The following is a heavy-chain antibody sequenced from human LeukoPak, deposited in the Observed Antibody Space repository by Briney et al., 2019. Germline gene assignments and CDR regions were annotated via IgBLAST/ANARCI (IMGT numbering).Heavy chain of an antibody. CDR3: ARGEEWLVERPTGFDP. Sequence: GGSLRLSCAASGSTFSTYAMHWVRQAPGKGLEWVAVISYDGSNQYYADSVKGRFTISRDNSKNTLFLQMNSLRADDTAVYHCARGEEWLVERPTGFDPWGQGTLVTVSS. D-gene: IGHD6-19*01. CDR2: ISYDGSNQ. CDR1: GSTFSTYA. J-gene: IGHJ5*02. V-gene: IGHV3-30*04.